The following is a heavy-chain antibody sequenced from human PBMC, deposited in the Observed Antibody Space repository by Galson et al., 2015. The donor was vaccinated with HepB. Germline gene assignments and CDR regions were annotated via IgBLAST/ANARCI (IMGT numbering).Heavy chain of an antibody. J-gene: IGHJ4*02. D-gene: IGHD1-26*01. CDR3: ASQGLGATIFY. CDR2: INHSGST. V-gene: IGHV4-34*01. CDR1: GGSFSGYY. Sequence: ETLSLTCAVYGGSFSGYYWSWIRQPPGKGLEWIGEINHSGSTNYNPSLKSRVTISVDTSKNQFSLKLSSVTAADTAVYYCASQGLGATIFYWGQGTLVTVSS.